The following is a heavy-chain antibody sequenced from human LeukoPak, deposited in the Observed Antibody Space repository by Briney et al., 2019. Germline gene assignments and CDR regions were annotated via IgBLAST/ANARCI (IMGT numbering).Heavy chain of an antibody. CDR1: EFMLTNYA. D-gene: IGHD1-1*01. J-gene: IGHJ4*02. CDR2: ISYHGTSK. V-gene: IGHV3-30-3*01. CDR3: ARAGPNDHRFDY. Sequence: PGGSLRLSCAASEFMLTNYAMHRVRQAPGKGLEWVAVISYHGTSKYYADSVKGRFTISRDISRNTLYLQMDSLRAEDTAVYYCARAGPNDHRFDYWGQGTLVTVSS.